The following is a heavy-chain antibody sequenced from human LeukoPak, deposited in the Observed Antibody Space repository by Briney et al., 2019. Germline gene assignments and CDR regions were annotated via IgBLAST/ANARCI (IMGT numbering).Heavy chain of an antibody. CDR3: ARADYYDSSGYRFDY. D-gene: IGHD3-22*01. Sequence: PSETLSLTCTVSGGSTSSYYWSWIRQPPGKGLEWIGYIYYSGSTNYNPSLKSRVTISVDTSKNQFSLKLSSVTAADTAVYYCARADYYDSSGYRFDYWGQGTLVTVSS. V-gene: IGHV4-59*01. CDR2: IYYSGST. J-gene: IGHJ4*02. CDR1: GGSTSSYY.